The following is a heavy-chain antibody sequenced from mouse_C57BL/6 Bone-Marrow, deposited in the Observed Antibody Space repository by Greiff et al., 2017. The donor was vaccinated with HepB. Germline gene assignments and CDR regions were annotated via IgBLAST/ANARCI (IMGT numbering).Heavy chain of an antibody. CDR1: EYEFPSHD. CDR3: ARPFLTSAWFAY. D-gene: IGHD1-1*01. V-gene: IGHV5-2*01. CDR2: INSVGGST. Sequence: DVMLVESGGGLVQPGESLKLSCESNEYEFPSHDMSWVRKTPEKRLELVAAINSVGGSTYYPDTMERRFIISRDNTKKTLYLQMSSLRSEDTALYYCARPFLTSAWFAYWGQGTLVTVSA. J-gene: IGHJ3*01.